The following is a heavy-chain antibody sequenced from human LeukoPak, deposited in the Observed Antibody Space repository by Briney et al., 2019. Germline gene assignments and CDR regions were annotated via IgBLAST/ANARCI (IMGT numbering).Heavy chain of an antibody. D-gene: IGHD5-18*01. J-gene: IGHJ4*02. Sequence: PSETLSLTCAVSGYSISSGYYWGWIQQPPGKGLEWFGSIYHSGSTYYNPSLKSRVTISVDTSKNQFSLKLSSVTAADTAVYYCARSRGYSYGQTPHYWGQGTLVTVSS. V-gene: IGHV4-38-2*01. CDR2: IYHSGST. CDR1: GYSISSGYY. CDR3: ARSRGYSYGQTPHY.